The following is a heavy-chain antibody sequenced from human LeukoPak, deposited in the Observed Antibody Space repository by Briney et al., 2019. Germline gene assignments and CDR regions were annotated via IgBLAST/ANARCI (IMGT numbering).Heavy chain of an antibody. Sequence: ASVKVSCKASGYTFTGYYMHWVRQAPGQGLEWMGWINPNSGGTNYAQKFQGRVTMTRDTSISTAYMELNSLRAEDTAVYYCARGQTTVTTKALYYFDYWGQGTLVTVSS. CDR2: INPNSGGT. J-gene: IGHJ4*02. CDR3: ARGQTTVTTKALYYFDY. CDR1: GYTFTGYY. D-gene: IGHD4-17*01. V-gene: IGHV1-2*02.